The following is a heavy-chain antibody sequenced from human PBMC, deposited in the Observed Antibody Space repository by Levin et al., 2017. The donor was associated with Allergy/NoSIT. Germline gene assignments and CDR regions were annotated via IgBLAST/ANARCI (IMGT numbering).Heavy chain of an antibody. CDR1: GFTFSDYY. V-gene: IGHV3-11*01. CDR2: ISSSGSTI. J-gene: IGHJ6*02. D-gene: IGHD6-13*01. Sequence: GGSLRLSCAASGFTFSDYYMSWIRQAPGKGLEWVSYISSSGSTIYYADSVKGRFTISRDNAKNSLYLQMNSLRAEDTAVYYCARDIAAARAGYYDYGMDGWGQGTTVTVSS. CDR3: ARDIAAARAGYYDYGMDG.